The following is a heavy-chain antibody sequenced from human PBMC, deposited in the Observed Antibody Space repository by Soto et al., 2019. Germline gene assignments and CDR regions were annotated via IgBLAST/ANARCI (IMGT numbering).Heavy chain of an antibody. CDR2: ISYDGSNK. V-gene: IGHV3-30*18. J-gene: IGHJ4*02. CDR1: GFTFSSYG. CDR3: AKDSVPAAIPYYFDY. Sequence: VGSLRLSCAASGFTFSSYGMHWVRQAPGKGLEWVAVISYDGSNKYYADSVKGRFTISRDNSKNTLYLQMNSLRAEDTAVYYCAKDSVPAAIPYYFDYWGQGTLVTVSS. D-gene: IGHD2-2*01.